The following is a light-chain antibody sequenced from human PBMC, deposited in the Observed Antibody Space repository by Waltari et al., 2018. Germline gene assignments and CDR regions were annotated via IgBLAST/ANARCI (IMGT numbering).Light chain of an antibody. CDR1: QSVSIN. V-gene: IGKV3-15*01. J-gene: IGKJ4*01. CDR3: QQYNNWPPLT. Sequence: IVMTQSPATLSVSPGERATLSCRASQSVSINLAWYQQKPGQAPRLLIYGASTRATGIPARFSGSGSGTEFTLTISSLQSEDFALYYCQQYNNWPPLTFGGGTKVEIK. CDR2: GAS.